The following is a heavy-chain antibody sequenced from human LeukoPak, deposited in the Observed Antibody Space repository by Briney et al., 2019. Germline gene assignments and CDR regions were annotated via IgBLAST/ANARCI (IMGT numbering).Heavy chain of an antibody. D-gene: IGHD5-24*01. Sequence: GGSLRLSCAASGFTFDDYAMHWVRQAPGKGVEWVSLISGEGGSTYSADSVKGRFTISRDNSKNSLYLQMNSLRTEDTALYYCAKDIRAGSRDGYTLFDYWGQGILVTVSS. V-gene: IGHV3-43*02. CDR2: ISGEGGST. J-gene: IGHJ4*02. CDR1: GFTFDDYA. CDR3: AKDIRAGSRDGYTLFDY.